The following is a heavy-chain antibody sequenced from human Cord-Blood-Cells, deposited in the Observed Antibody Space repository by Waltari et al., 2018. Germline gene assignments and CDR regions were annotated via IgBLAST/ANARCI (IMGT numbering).Heavy chain of an antibody. CDR3: ARSKLVRGVRQLGNWFDP. CDR2: IYWDDDK. J-gene: IGHJ5*02. Sequence: QITLKESGPTLVKPTQTLTLTCTFSGLSLSTSGVGVGWSHQPPGKALEWLALIYWDDDKRYSPSLKSRLTITTDTSKNQVVLTMTNMDPVDTATYYCARSKLVRGVRQLGNWFDPWGQGTLVTVSS. D-gene: IGHD7-27*01. V-gene: IGHV2-5*02. CDR1: GLSLSTSGVG.